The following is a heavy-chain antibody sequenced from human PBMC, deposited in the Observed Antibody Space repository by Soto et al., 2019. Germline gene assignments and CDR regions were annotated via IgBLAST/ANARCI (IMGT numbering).Heavy chain of an antibody. CDR2: ISYDGSNK. V-gene: IGHV3-30*03. J-gene: IGHJ4*02. CDR3: GGDPLARVCIPGFAY. CDR1: GFTFSNYG. D-gene: IGHD3-10*01. Sequence: GGSLRLSCAASGFTFSNYGMHGVRQAPGKGLEWVAVISYDGSNKYYADSVKGRFTISRDNSKNTLYLQMHSLRTDATAFFYCGGDPLARVCIPGFAYWGQGSRVPVSP.